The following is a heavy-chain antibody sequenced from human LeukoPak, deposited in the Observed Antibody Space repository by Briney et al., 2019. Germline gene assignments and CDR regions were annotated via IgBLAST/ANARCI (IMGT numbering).Heavy chain of an antibody. V-gene: IGHV4-39*07. CDR2: IYHSGST. J-gene: IGHJ5*02. Sequence: SETLSLTCTVSGGSISSSSYYWGWIRQPPGKGLEWIGSIYHSGSTYYNPSLKSRVTISVDTSKNQFSLKLSSATAADTAVYYCARDPNFVAWGQGTLVTVSS. CDR3: ARDPNFVA. CDR1: GGSISSSSYY.